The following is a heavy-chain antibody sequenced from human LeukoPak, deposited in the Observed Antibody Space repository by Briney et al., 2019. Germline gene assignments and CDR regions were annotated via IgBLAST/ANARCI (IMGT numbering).Heavy chain of an antibody. V-gene: IGHV3-64*01. CDR3: ERVTNMRYSGYDYHFYY. CDR1: GFTFSSYA. D-gene: IGHD5-12*01. J-gene: IGHJ4*02. CDR2: IRSNGGST. Sequence: GGSLRLSCAASGFTFSSYAMHWVRQAPGKGLEYVSVIRSNGGSTYYAHSVKGRFTISRDNAKNSLYLQMKTLRAEDTAVYYCERVTNMRYSGYDYHFYYWGQGTLVTLSS.